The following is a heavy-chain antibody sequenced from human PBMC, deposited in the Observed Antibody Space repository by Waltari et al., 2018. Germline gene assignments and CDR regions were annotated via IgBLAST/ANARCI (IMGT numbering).Heavy chain of an antibody. V-gene: IGHV3-21*01. CDR2: ISSSSSYI. Sequence: EVQLVESGGGLVKPGGSLRLSCAASGFTFSSYSMNWVRQAPGKGLEWVASISSSSSYIYYADSVKGRFTISRDNAKNSLYLQMNSLRAEDTAVYYCARDLIVYLFDPWGQGTLVTVSS. CDR3: ARDLIVYLFDP. D-gene: IGHD1-26*01. CDR1: GFTFSSYS. J-gene: IGHJ5*02.